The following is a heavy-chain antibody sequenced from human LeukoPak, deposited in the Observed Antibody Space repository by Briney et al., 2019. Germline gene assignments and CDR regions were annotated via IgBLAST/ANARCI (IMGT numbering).Heavy chain of an antibody. CDR1: GGSVSSYY. CDR3: ARHGTISSESYFDY. V-gene: IGHV4-59*08. Sequence: SETLSLTCSVSGGSVSSYYWSWIRQSPGKGLEWIGYIHNSGRTNYNPSLKSRVTGFVDTSKNQVSLRLSAVTAADTAVYYCARHGTISSESYFDYWGQGALVTVSS. CDR2: IHNSGRT. D-gene: IGHD1-14*01. J-gene: IGHJ4*02.